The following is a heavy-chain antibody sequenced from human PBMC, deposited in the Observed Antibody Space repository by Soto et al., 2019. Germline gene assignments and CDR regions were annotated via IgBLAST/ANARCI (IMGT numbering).Heavy chain of an antibody. CDR3: AKDNRDIVVVPAAPSPKYYYYYYYMDV. CDR2: ISWNSGSI. D-gene: IGHD2-2*01. V-gene: IGHV3-9*01. CDR1: GFTFDDYA. Sequence: GGSVRLSCAASGFTFDDYAMHWVRKAPGKGLEWVSGISWNSGSIGYADSVKGRFTISRDNAKNSLYLQMNSLRAEDTALYYCAKDNRDIVVVPAAPSPKYYYYYYYMDVWGKGTTVTVSS. J-gene: IGHJ6*03.